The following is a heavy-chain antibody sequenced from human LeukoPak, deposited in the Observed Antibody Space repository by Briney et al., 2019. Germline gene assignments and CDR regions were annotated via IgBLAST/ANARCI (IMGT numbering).Heavy chain of an antibody. D-gene: IGHD2-8*01. V-gene: IGHV3-23*01. CDR1: GFTFSSYA. J-gene: IGHJ4*02. CDR2: ISGSGGST. Sequence: PGGSLRLSCAASGFTFSSYAMSWVRQAPGKGLEWVSAISGSGGSTYYADSVKGRFTISRDNSKNTLYLQMNSLRAEDTAVYYCAKDPTPTSHIVLMVLPGSFDYWGQGTLVTVSS. CDR3: AKDPTPTSHIVLMVLPGSFDY.